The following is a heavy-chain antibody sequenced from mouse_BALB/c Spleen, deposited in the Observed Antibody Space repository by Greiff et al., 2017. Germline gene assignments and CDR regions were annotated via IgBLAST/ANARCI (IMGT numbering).Heavy chain of an antibody. D-gene: IGHD2-1*01. J-gene: IGHJ2*01. V-gene: IGHV5-6-4*01. Sequence: EVQGVESGGGLVKPGGSLKLSCAASGFTFSSYTMSWVRQTPEKRLEWVATISSGGSYTYYPDSVKGRFTISRDNAKNTLYLQMSSLKSEDTAMYYCTRDRDYGNYYFDYWGQGTTLTVSS. CDR1: GFTFSSYT. CDR2: ISSGGSYT. CDR3: TRDRDYGNYYFDY.